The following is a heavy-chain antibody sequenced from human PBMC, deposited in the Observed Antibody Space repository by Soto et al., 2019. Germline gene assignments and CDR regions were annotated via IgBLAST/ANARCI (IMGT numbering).Heavy chain of an antibody. D-gene: IGHD2-2*02. CDR3: AKGRSGSSTSCYNY. CDR2: INYRGIST. J-gene: IGHJ4*02. CDR1: GFAFSSSD. V-gene: IGHV3-23*01. Sequence: GGSLRLSCAASGFAFSSSDMNWVRQPPGKGLEWVSNINYRGISTSHADAVKGRFTISRDNSKNTVYLEMNSLRAEDTAIYYCAKGRSGSSTSCYNYWGQGTLVTVSS.